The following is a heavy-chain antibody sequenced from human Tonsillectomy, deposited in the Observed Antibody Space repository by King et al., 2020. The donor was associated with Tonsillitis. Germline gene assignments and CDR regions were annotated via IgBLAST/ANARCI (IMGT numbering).Heavy chain of an antibody. J-gene: IGHJ6*02. CDR1: GGTFSSYA. Sequence: VQLVESGAEVKKPGSSVKVSCTASGGTFSSYAISWVRQAPGQGLEWMGGIIPIFGTANYAQQFQGRVTITADASTSTAYMELSSLRSEDTAVYYCARKSYDSRGYSTYYYGMDVWGQGTTVTVSS. D-gene: IGHD3-22*01. CDR2: IIPIFGTA. CDR3: ARKSYDSRGYSTYYYGMDV. V-gene: IGHV1-69*01.